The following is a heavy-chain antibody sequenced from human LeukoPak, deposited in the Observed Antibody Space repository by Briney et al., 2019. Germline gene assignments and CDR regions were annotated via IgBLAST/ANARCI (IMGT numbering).Heavy chain of an antibody. CDR1: GFTFGSYS. CDR2: ISYDGSNK. CDR3: ARQLLVAHYNYYMDV. J-gene: IGHJ6*03. V-gene: IGHV3-30*03. D-gene: IGHD2-8*02. Sequence: PGGSLRLSCAASGFTFGSYSMSWVRQAPGKGLEWVAVISYDGSNKYYADSVKGRFTISRDNSKNTLYLQMNSLRAEDTAVYYCARQLLVAHYNYYMDVWGKGTTLTVSS.